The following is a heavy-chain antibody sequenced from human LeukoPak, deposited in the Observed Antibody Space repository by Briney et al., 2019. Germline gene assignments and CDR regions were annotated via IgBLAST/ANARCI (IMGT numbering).Heavy chain of an antibody. D-gene: IGHD6-6*01. Sequence: SETLSLTCTVPGGSISSSSYYWGWIRQPPGKGLEWIGYIYYSGSTYYNPSLKSRVTISVDTSKNEFSLKLNSVTAADTAVYFCARIGYSSWIDYWGQGTLVTVSS. CDR3: ARIGYSSWIDY. CDR1: GGSISSSSYY. J-gene: IGHJ4*02. CDR2: IYYSGST. V-gene: IGHV4-39*01.